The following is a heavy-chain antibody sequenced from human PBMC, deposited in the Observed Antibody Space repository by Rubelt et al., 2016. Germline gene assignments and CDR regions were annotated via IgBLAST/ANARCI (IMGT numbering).Heavy chain of an antibody. J-gene: IGHJ5*02. CDR3: ANRVTP. Sequence: VQLVESGGGLVQPGGSLRLSSAASGFAFRHTWMNWVRTAPGKGLAWVSGISGSGGCTESADSVKGRFTISRDNSKNTLYLQMNSLRAEDTAVYYCANRVTPWGQGTLVTVSS. CDR2: ISGSGGCT. CDR1: GFAFRHTW. V-gene: IGHV3-23*04.